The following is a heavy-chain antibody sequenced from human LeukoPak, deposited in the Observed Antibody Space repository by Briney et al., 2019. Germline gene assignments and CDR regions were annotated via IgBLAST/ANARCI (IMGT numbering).Heavy chain of an antibody. CDR1: GGSISSSSYY. CDR3: ARQGWDTAMGDRLDA. CDR2: IYYSGST. V-gene: IGHV4-39*01. Sequence: SETLSLTRTVSGGSISSSSYYWGWIRQPPGKGLEWIGSIYYSGSTYYNPSLKSRVTISVDTSKNQFSLKLSSVTAADTAVYYCARQGWDTAMGDRLDAWGQGTLVTVSS. D-gene: IGHD5-18*01. J-gene: IGHJ5*02.